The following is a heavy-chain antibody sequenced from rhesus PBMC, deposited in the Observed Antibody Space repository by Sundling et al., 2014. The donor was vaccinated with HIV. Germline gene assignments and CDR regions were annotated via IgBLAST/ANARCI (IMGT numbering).Heavy chain of an antibody. CDR3: ARIEGTTLFDY. Sequence: QVTLKESGPALLKPTQTLTLTCTFSGFPLSNRGMAVGWIRQPPGKTLEWLAHIYWDDEKRYSPSLKSRLTISKDTSKNQVVLTMTNMDPVDTATYYCARIEGTTLFDYWGHGSPGHRLL. J-gene: IGHJ4*01. V-gene: IGHV2-174*02. CDR2: IYWDDEK. CDR1: GFPLSNRGMA. D-gene: IGHD2-33*01.